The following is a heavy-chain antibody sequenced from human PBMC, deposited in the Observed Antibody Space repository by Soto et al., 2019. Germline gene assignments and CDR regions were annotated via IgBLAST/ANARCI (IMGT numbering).Heavy chain of an antibody. CDR2: INAGNGNT. V-gene: IGHV1-3*01. CDR3: ARDQLVGQLLVEVVPGY. J-gene: IGHJ4*02. CDR1: GYTFTSYA. D-gene: IGHD6-19*01. Sequence: QVQLVQSGAEVKKPGASVKVSCKASGYTFTSYAMHWVRQAPGQRLEWMGWINAGNGNTKYSQKFQGRVTITRDTSASTAYMELSSLRSEYTAVYYCARDQLVGQLLVEVVPGYWGQGTLVTVSS.